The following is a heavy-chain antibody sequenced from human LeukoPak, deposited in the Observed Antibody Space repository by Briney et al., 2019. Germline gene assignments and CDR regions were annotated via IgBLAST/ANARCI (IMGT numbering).Heavy chain of an antibody. D-gene: IGHD1-26*01. CDR3: ARGLPSGSYSAPLRY. V-gene: IGHV4-34*01. CDR2: INHSGST. J-gene: IGHJ4*02. CDR1: GGSFSGYY. Sequence: PSETLSLTCAVYGGSFSGYYWSWIRQPPGKGLEWIGEINHSGSTNYSPSLKSRVTISVDTSKNQFSLKLSSVTAADTAVYYCARGLPSGSYSAPLRYWGQGTLVTVSS.